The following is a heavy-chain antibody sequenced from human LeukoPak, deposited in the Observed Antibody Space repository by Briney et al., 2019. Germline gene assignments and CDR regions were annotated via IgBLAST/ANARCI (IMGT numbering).Heavy chain of an antibody. CDR3: ARDSERIVVVPAAIAY. V-gene: IGHV3-66*02. J-gene: IGHJ4*02. CDR1: GFTVSSNY. CDR2: IYSGGST. D-gene: IGHD2-2*02. Sequence: PGGSLRLSCAASGFTVSSNYMSWVRQAPGKGLEWVSVIYSGGSTYYADSVKGRFTISRDNSKNTLYLQMNSLRAEDTAVYYCARDSERIVVVPAAIAYWGQGTLVTVSS.